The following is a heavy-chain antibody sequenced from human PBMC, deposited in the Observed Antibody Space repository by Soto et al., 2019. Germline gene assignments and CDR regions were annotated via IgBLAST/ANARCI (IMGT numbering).Heavy chain of an antibody. CDR2: ISSNGVGT. CDR1: GFTLSGYA. V-gene: IGHV3-64*01. J-gene: IGHJ6*03. Sequence: EVQLAESGGGLAQPGGSLRLSCAASGFTLSGYAMDWVRQAPGKGLEYVSGISSNGVGTYFANSVEGRFTISRDNSKNTGYLQMGSRVPEYMAVYYCARRARPDFYYMDVWGKGTTVTVSS. CDR3: ARRARPDFYYMDV. D-gene: IGHD6-6*01.